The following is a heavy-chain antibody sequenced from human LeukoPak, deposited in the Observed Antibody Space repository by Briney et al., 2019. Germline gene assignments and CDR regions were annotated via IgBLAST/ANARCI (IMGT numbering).Heavy chain of an antibody. V-gene: IGHV4-34*01. Sequence: PSETLSLTCAVYGGSFSGYYWSWIRQPPGKGLEWIGEINHSGSTNYNPSLKSRVTISVDTSKNQFSLKLSSVTAADTAVYYCARQFSPVATYAGYNWFDPWGQGTLVTVSS. CDR3: ARQFSPVATYAGYNWFDP. D-gene: IGHD5-12*01. J-gene: IGHJ5*02. CDR1: GGSFSGYY. CDR2: INHSGST.